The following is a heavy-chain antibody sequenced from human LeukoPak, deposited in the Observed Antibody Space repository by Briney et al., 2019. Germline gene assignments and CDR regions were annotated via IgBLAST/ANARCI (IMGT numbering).Heavy chain of an antibody. CDR3: ARGKTGYSSGWAKYYYYYMDV. CDR1: GGSISSYY. CDR2: IYTSGST. J-gene: IGHJ6*03. D-gene: IGHD6-19*01. Sequence: SETLPLTCTVSGGSISSYYWSWIRQPAGKGLEWIGRIYTSGSTNYNPSLKSRVTMSVDTSKNQFSLKLSSVTAADTAVYYCARGKTGYSSGWAKYYYYYMDVWGKGTTVTISS. V-gene: IGHV4-4*07.